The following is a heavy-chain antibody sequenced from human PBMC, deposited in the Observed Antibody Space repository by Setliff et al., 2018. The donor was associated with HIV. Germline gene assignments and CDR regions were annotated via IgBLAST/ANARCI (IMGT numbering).Heavy chain of an antibody. J-gene: IGHJ5*02. D-gene: IGHD3-3*01. CDR2: INPSSGGT. CDR1: GYTFTDYY. Sequence: ASVKVSCKASGYTFTDYYLNWVRQAPGQGLEWMGWINPSSGGTNYAQKFKGWVTMTRDTSITAAYMELSRLRPDDTAVYFCARGKPIFGVSNWFDPWGQGTLVTVSS. V-gene: IGHV1-2*04. CDR3: ARGKPIFGVSNWFDP.